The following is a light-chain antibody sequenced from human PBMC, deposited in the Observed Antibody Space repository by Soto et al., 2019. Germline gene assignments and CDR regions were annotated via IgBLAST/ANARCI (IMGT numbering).Light chain of an antibody. J-gene: IGKJ1*01. CDR1: QSVSSSY. V-gene: IGKV3-20*01. Sequence: EIVLTQSPGTLSLSPGERATLSCRASQSVSSSYLAWYQQKPGQAPRLLIYGASSRATGIPDRLSGSGSGTDFTLTISRLEPEDFEVYYCQQYGSSPGTFGQGTKVEIK. CDR2: GAS. CDR3: QQYGSSPGT.